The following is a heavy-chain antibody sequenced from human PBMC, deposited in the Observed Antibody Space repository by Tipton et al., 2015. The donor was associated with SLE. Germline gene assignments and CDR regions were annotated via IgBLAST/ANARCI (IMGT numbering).Heavy chain of an antibody. CDR2: IYYSGST. V-gene: IGHV4-59*01. CDR1: GGSISGYY. Sequence: TLSLTCTVSGGSISGYYWSWIRQPPGKGLEWIGYIYYSGSTNYNPSLKSRVTISVDTSKNQFSLRLTSVTAADTAVYYCARGGNGYMNYWGQGTLVTVSS. D-gene: IGHD5-24*01. J-gene: IGHJ4*02. CDR3: ARGGNGYMNY.